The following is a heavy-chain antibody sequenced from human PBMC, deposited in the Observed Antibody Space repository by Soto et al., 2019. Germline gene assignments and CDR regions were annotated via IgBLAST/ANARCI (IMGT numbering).Heavy chain of an antibody. CDR3: ARFMTAMASGRYYGMDV. CDR2: IYPGDSDT. D-gene: IGHD5-18*01. V-gene: IGHV5-51*01. Sequence: PGESLKISCKGSGYSFTSYWIGWVRQRPGKGLEWMGIIYPGDSDTRYSPSFQGQVTISADKSISTAYLQWSSLKASDTAMYYCARFMTAMASGRYYGMDVWGQGTTVTVSS. J-gene: IGHJ6*02. CDR1: GYSFTSYW.